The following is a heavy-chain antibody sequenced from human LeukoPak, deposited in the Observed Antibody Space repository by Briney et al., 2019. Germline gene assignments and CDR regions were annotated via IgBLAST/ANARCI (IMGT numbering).Heavy chain of an antibody. D-gene: IGHD6-19*01. V-gene: IGHV1-2*02. CDR2: IKPNSGVT. Sequence: ASVKVSCKASGYTFTAYSMHWVRQAPGQGLEWMGWIKPNSGVTNYAQRFQARVTMTSDMSISTAYMELNSLTSDDTAVYYCARVTGVAVPGDYYYYMDVWGKGTTVTISS. CDR3: ARVTGVAVPGDYYYYMDV. CDR1: GYTFTAYS. J-gene: IGHJ6*03.